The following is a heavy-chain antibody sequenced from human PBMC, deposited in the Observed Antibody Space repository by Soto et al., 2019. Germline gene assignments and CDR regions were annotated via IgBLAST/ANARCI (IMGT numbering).Heavy chain of an antibody. D-gene: IGHD3-10*01. J-gene: IGHJ6*02. CDR2: IIAIFGTA. CDR1: GGTFSSYA. CDR3: ARSASTMGRGDIHTRYLGRDF. V-gene: IGHV1-69*13. Sequence: SVKVACKASGGTFSSYAISWVRQAPGQGLEWMGGIIAIFGTANYAQKFQGRVTMTADESTSTAYMELSRLGSDDTAVIYCARSASTMGRGDIHTRYLGRDFCDQGPMVSFSS.